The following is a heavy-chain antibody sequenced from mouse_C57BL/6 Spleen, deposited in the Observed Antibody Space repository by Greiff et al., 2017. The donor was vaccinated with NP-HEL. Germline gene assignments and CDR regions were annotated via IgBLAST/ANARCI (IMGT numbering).Heavy chain of an antibody. J-gene: IGHJ3*01. Sequence: VQLQQSGPELVKPGASVKISCKASGYAFSSSWMNWVKQRPGKGLEWIGRIYPGDGDTNYNGKFKGKATLTADKSSSTAYMQLSSLTSEDSAVYFCARGDSSGYGWFAYWGKGTLVTVSA. CDR1: GYAFSSSW. CDR2: IYPGDGDT. CDR3: ARGDSSGYGWFAY. D-gene: IGHD3-2*02. V-gene: IGHV1-82*01.